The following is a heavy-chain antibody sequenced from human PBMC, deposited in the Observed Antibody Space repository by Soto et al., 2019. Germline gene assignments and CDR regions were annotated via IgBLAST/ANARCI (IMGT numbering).Heavy chain of an antibody. CDR3: ASGYSYGSAIDY. Sequence: QVQLVQSGAEVKKPGSSVKVSCKASGGTFSSYTISWVRQAPGQGLEWMGRIIPILGIANYAQKFQGRVTIPADKSTSTAYMELSSLRSEDTAVYYCASGYSYGSAIDYWGQGTLVTVSS. CDR1: GGTFSSYT. D-gene: IGHD5-18*01. J-gene: IGHJ4*02. V-gene: IGHV1-69*02. CDR2: IIPILGIA.